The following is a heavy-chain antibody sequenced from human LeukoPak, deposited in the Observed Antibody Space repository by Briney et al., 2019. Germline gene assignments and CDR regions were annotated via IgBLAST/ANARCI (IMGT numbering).Heavy chain of an antibody. D-gene: IGHD1-1*01. CDR1: GGSISSYC. CDR2: IYYSGST. J-gene: IGHJ6*03. V-gene: IGHV4-59*01. CDR3: ARAQTRYYYMDV. Sequence: SQTLSLTCTVSGGSISSYCWSWIRQPPGKGLEWIGYIYYSGSTNYNPSLKSRVTISVDTSKNQFSLKLSSVTAADTAVYYCARAQTRYYYMDVWGKGTTVTVSS.